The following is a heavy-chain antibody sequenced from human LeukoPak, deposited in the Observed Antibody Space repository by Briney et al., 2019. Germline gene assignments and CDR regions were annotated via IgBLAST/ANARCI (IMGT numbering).Heavy chain of an antibody. CDR2: IYDNEST. CDR1: GGSISSSSYY. V-gene: IGHV4-39*01. Sequence: SETLSLTCTVSGGSISSSSYYWGWIRQPPGKGLEWIGSIYDNESTYYNPSLKSRVTISVDTSKNQFSLKLSSVTAADSAVYYCAGGHCHGSTCYSKDYWGQGTLVTVSS. J-gene: IGHJ4*02. D-gene: IGHD2-15*01. CDR3: AGGHCHGSTCYSKDY.